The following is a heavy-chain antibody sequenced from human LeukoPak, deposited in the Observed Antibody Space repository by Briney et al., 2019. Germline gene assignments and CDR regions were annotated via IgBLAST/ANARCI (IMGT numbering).Heavy chain of an antibody. J-gene: IGHJ1*01. CDR2: IRSKDGTT. V-gene: IGHV3-49*04. Sequence: GGSLRLSCAPSGLTPCVDSTSWVRQAPGMGLEWVGFIRSKDGTTEYAASVRGRFSISRDDSKRMAHLKMNSLRTEGITVQECLGGDTGSASLTTVWGQGTLVTVSS. D-gene: IGHD2-8*02. CDR3: LGGDTGSASLTTV. CDR1: GLTPCVDS.